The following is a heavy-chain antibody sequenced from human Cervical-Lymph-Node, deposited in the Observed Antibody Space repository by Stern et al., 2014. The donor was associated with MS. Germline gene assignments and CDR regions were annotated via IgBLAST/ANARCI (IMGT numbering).Heavy chain of an antibody. J-gene: IGHJ6*02. CDR1: GFTFYSFA. Sequence: VQLLESGGGVVQPGRSLRLSCSASGFTFYSFAMHWVRQSPGRGLEWLARISDEGMYKSYVASVKGRFTVSRDNANYTLYLEMSSLRPEDTGVYYCARDKSSPRAHYQYGMDVWGQGTPVIVSS. CDR3: ARDKSSPRAHYQYGMDV. D-gene: IGHD6-6*01. CDR2: ISDEGMYK. V-gene: IGHV3-30*03.